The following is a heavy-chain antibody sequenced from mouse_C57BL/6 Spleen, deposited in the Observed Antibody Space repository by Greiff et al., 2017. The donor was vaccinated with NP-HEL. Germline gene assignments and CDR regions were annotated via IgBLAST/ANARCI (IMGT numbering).Heavy chain of an antibody. Sequence: EVKLVESGGGLVKPGGSLKLSCAASGFTFSDYGMHWVRQAPEKGLEWVAYISSGSSTIYYADTVKGRFTISRDNAKNTLFLQMTSLRSEDTAMYYCASRGLRGVYYAMDYWGQGTSVTVAS. CDR2: ISSGSSTI. J-gene: IGHJ4*01. CDR1: GFTFSDYG. V-gene: IGHV5-17*01. D-gene: IGHD2-2*01. CDR3: ASRGLRGVYYAMDY.